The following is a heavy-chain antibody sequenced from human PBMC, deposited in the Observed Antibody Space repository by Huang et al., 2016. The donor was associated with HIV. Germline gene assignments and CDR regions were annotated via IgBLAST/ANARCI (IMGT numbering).Heavy chain of an antibody. D-gene: IGHD3-10*01. Sequence: QVHLQQWGAGLLKSAETLSLTCAVYGGSLSGYYWSWLRQTPGKGLEWIGEINHLGSPNYNPSLKSRVSRSRDGSKKQFSLKVKSISDADTAVYFCARDATKNPRGWFDPWGQGTLVTVSS. CDR2: INHLGSP. V-gene: IGHV4-34*02. J-gene: IGHJ5*02. CDR1: GGSLSGYY. CDR3: ARDATKNPRGWFDP.